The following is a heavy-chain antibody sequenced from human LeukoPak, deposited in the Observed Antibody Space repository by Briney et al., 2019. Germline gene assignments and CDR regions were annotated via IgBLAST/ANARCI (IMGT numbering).Heavy chain of an antibody. Sequence: GGSLRLSCAASGFTFSSYAMSWVRQAPGKGLEWVSAISGSGGSTYYADSVKGRFTISRDNSKNTLYLQMSSLRPEDTAVYYCARAPRGYSSDYGDYWGQGTLVTVSS. CDR1: GFTFSSYA. CDR3: ARAPRGYSSDYGDY. D-gene: IGHD5-18*01. J-gene: IGHJ4*02. V-gene: IGHV3-23*01. CDR2: ISGSGGST.